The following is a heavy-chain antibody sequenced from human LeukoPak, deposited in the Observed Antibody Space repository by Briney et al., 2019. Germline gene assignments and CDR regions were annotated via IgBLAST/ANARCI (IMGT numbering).Heavy chain of an antibody. Sequence: ASVKVSCKAYGYTFTGYYIHWVRRAPGQGVEWMGWINPYSGGTKFAQKFQGRVSMTRDTSINTAYMELTRLSSDDSAVYYCMKDSASWGSLNYFAPWGQGTLVTVSS. CDR2: INPYSGGT. CDR3: MKDSASWGSLNYFAP. V-gene: IGHV1-2*02. J-gene: IGHJ5*01. CDR1: GYTFTGYY. D-gene: IGHD1-7*01.